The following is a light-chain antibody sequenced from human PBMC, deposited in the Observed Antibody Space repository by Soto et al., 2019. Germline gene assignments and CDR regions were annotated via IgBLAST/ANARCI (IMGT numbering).Light chain of an antibody. V-gene: IGKV3-20*01. CDR1: QSVNSN. Sequence: EIVMTQSPATLSVSPGERATLSCRASQSVNSNLAWYQQKPGQAPRLLIYGASSRATGIPDRFSGSGSGTDFTLTISRLEPEDFAVYYCQQYGSSLPITFGQGTRLEI. CDR3: QQYGSSLPIT. J-gene: IGKJ5*01. CDR2: GAS.